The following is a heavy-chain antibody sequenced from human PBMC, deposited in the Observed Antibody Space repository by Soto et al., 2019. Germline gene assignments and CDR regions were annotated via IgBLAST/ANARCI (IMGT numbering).Heavy chain of an antibody. CDR2: IDWDDDK. CDR1: GLSLSASGVC. D-gene: IGHD6-13*01. V-gene: IGHV2-70*17. J-gene: IGHJ4*02. Sequence: ESGPTLVNPTETLTLTCTLSGLSLSASGVCVVWIRQPPGKALEWLARIDWDDDKFYNTSLKTRLTISKDTSKNRVVLTLTKMDPVDTATYDGARMRGRSWYFDGWGQGALVTVAS. CDR3: ARMRGRSWYFDG.